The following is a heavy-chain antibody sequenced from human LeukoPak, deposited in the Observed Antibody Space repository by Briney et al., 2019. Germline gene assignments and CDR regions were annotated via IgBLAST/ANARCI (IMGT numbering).Heavy chain of an antibody. V-gene: IGHV4-4*08. CDR3: ARPQGAWFDAFEF. Sequence: PSETLSLTCTVSVGSINTYYWNWIRQSPTKGLEWIGSIHSTGSTKYNPALKSRVTISLDTSKKQFSLQLTSVTAADTAVYYCARPQGAWFDAFEFWGQGTKVTVSP. J-gene: IGHJ3*01. CDR2: IHSTGST. D-gene: IGHD3-22*01. CDR1: VGSINTYY.